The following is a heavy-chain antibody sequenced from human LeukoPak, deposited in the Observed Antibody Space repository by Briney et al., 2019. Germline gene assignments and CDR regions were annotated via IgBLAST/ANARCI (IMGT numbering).Heavy chain of an antibody. Sequence: GGSLRLSCAASGFTFRSNWMHWVRQAPGKGLEYVSAISSNGGSTYYADSVKGRFTISRDNSKNTLYLQMSSLRAEDTAVYYCVKSDYVPYNWGQGTLVTVSS. V-gene: IGHV3-64D*06. CDR3: VKSDYVPYN. CDR1: GFTFRSNW. J-gene: IGHJ4*02. CDR2: ISSNGGST. D-gene: IGHD4-17*01.